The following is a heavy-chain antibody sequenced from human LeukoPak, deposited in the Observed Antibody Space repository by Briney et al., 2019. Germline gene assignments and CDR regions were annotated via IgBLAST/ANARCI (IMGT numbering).Heavy chain of an antibody. CDR3: ASLEGILTGTGGMDV. CDR2: INAGNGNT. Sequence: ASVKVSCKASGYTFTSYAMHWVRQAPGQRLEWMGWINAGNGNTKYSQKFQGRVTITRDTSASTAYMELSSLRSEDTAVYYCASLEGILTGTGGMDVWGQGTTVTVSS. D-gene: IGHD3-9*01. CDR1: GYTFTSYA. V-gene: IGHV1-3*01. J-gene: IGHJ6*02.